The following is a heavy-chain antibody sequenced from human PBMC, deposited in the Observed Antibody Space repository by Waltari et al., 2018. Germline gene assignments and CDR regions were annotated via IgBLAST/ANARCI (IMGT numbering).Heavy chain of an antibody. D-gene: IGHD3-16*01. CDR1: GLAFSSHW. CDR2: INQDGSGK. Sequence: EEQLVESGGALVQPGGSLRLSCVASGLAFSSHWIMWVRQSPGKGLEWVANINQDGSGKYYMDSVKGRFTISRDNAKNSLYLQMNSVRADDTAVYYCTRGNWGDYWGQGTLVTVSS. J-gene: IGHJ4*02. V-gene: IGHV3-7*01. CDR3: TRGNWGDY.